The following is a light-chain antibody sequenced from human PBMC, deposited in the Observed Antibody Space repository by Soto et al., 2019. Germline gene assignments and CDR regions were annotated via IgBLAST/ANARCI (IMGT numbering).Light chain of an antibody. Sequence: QSVLTQPRSVSGSPGQSVTISCTGTTSDVGGFNYVSWYQQHPGKVPKLMIYDVSKRPSGVPDRFSGSKSGSTASLTISGLQTEDEADYFCSSYAGTYTYVFGTGTKVTVL. CDR2: DVS. V-gene: IGLV2-11*01. CDR1: TSDVGGFNY. J-gene: IGLJ1*01. CDR3: SSYAGTYTYV.